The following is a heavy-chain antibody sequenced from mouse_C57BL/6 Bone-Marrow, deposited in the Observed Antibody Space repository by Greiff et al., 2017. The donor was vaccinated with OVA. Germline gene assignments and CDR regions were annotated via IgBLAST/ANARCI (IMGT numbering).Heavy chain of an antibody. V-gene: IGHV1-26*01. CDR3: ARWYYGSSYDWYFDV. CDR2: INPNNGGT. CDR1: GYTFTDYY. J-gene: IGHJ1*03. D-gene: IGHD1-1*01. Sequence: VQLKHSGPELVKPGASVKISCKASGYTFTDYYMNWVKQSHGKSLEWIGDINPNNGGTSYNQKFKGKATLTVDKSSSTAYMELRSLTSEDSAVYYCARWYYGSSYDWYFDVWGTGTTVTVSS.